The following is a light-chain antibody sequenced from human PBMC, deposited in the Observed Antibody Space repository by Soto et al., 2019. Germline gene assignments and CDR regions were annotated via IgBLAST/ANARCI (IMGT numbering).Light chain of an antibody. Sequence: TQSPATPSVSPGEKATLHCRASQSVSRSLAWFQQKPGQAPRLLIYDASNRATGIPARFSGSGSGTDFTLTISSLEPEDFAVYYCQQRSNWPPAFGPGTKVDIK. V-gene: IGKV3-11*01. CDR1: QSVSRS. CDR3: QQRSNWPPA. J-gene: IGKJ3*01. CDR2: DAS.